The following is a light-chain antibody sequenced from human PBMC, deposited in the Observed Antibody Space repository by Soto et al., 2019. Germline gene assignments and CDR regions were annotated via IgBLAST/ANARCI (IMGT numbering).Light chain of an antibody. V-gene: IGKV4-1*01. CDR1: QSVLYSPSNRNY. CDR3: QQYYSTPWT. CDR2: RAS. J-gene: IGKJ1*01. Sequence: DIVMIQSPDSLAVSLGERATVNCKSSQSVLYSPSNRNYLAWYQQKPGQPPRLLIHRASTRESGVPDRFSGSGSGTDFTLTISKLQAEDVAVYFGQQYYSTPWTFGQGTKVEI.